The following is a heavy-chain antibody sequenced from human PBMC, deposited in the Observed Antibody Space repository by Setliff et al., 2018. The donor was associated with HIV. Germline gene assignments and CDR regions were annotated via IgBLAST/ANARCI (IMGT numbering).Heavy chain of an antibody. Sequence: KASETLSLTCTVSGGSISTYYWSWIRQPPGKGLEWIGSIYFTGSSDNNPSLKSRVTLSIDTSKNQFSLKLSSVTAADTAVYYCARDRYAGEIDYWGQGTLVTVSS. CDR2: IYFTGSS. CDR1: GGSISTYY. J-gene: IGHJ4*02. CDR3: ARDRYAGEIDY. D-gene: IGHD3-10*01. V-gene: IGHV4-59*12.